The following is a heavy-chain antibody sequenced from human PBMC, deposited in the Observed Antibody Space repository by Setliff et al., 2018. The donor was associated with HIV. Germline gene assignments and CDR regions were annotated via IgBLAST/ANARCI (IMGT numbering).Heavy chain of an antibody. D-gene: IGHD1-26*01. CDR2: IYYSGST. CDR1: GGSISSYY. Sequence: SETLSLTCTVSGGSISSYYWSWIRQPPGKGLEWIGYIYYSGSTNYNPSLKSRVTISVDTSKNQFSLDLYSVTAADTAVYYCARDHNSGTLHAFDLWGQGTKVTVSS. V-gene: IGHV4-59*01. CDR3: ARDHNSGTLHAFDL. J-gene: IGHJ3*01.